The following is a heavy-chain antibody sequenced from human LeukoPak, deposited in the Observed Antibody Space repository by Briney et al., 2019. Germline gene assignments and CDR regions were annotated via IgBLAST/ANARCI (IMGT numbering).Heavy chain of an antibody. CDR1: EDSVSSNSAA. V-gene: IGHV6-1*01. CDR3: ARGGSPLWSHYYYYYYMDV. D-gene: IGHD3-3*01. J-gene: IGHJ6*03. Sequence: SQTLSLTCAISEDSVSSNSAAWNWIRQSPSRGLEWLGRTYYRSKWYNDYAVSVKSRITINPDTSKNQFSLKLSSVTAADTAVYYCARGGSPLWSHYYYYYYMDVWGKGTTVTVSS. CDR2: TYYRSKWYN.